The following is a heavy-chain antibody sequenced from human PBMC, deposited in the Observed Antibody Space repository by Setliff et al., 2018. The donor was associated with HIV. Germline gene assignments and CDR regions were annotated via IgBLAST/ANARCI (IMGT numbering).Heavy chain of an antibody. CDR3: ARDRIEVIAETPHDVFDI. D-gene: IGHD6-13*01. CDR2: VHSSATS. V-gene: IGHV4-4*07. Sequence: SETLSLTCAVSGDSVSGYYWSWIRQSAGRGPEWIGRVHSSATSNYNPSLKGRVAMSVDTAKNQFSLKLTSVSAADTAVYFCARDRIEVIAETPHDVFDIWGRGTMVTVSS. CDR1: GDSVSGYY. J-gene: IGHJ3*02.